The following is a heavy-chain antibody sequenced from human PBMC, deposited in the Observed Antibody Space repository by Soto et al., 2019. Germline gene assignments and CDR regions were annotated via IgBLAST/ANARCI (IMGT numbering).Heavy chain of an antibody. V-gene: IGHV1-69*01. CDR1: GGSFSNFA. Sequence: QVQLVQSGAEVKKPGSSVKVSCKASGGSFSNFAFNWVRQAPGQGLEWMGGVIPVFGTANYSQKLQGRVTLTSNESTSTTYMELSSLRSEDTAVFYCATSITKLDSTAVDYWGQGTLVTVSS. D-gene: IGHD1-20*01. CDR3: ATSITKLDSTAVDY. J-gene: IGHJ4*02. CDR2: VIPVFGTA.